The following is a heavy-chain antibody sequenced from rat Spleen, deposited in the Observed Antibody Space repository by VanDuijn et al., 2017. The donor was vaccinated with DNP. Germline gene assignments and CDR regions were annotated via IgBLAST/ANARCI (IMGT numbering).Heavy chain of an antibody. V-gene: IGHV5-31*01. CDR1: GFTFNNFW. CDR3: TRVGDFHDGGDGDVLDA. Sequence: EVQLVESGGDLVQPGKSLKVSCVASGFTFNNFWMTWIRQVPGKGLEWVASISSNGDDTYYPASVKGRFTISRDDAKNTLSLQMNSLRSEDTATYYCTRVGDFHDGGDGDVLDAWGQGTSVTVSS. D-gene: IGHD1-12*02. J-gene: IGHJ4*01. CDR2: ISSNGDDT.